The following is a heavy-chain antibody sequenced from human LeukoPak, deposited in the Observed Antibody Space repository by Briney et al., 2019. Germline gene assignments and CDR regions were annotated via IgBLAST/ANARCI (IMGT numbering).Heavy chain of an antibody. CDR1: GYTFTGYY. CDR3: ASSGGDIVVVPAVLYD. CDR2: INPNRGGT. Sequence: GASVKVSCKSSGYTFTGYYMHWVRQAPGQGLEWMGWINPNRGGTNYAQKFQGRVTMTRDTSISTAYMELSRLRSDDTAVYYCASSGGDIVVVPAVLYDWGQGTLVTVSS. V-gene: IGHV1-2*02. D-gene: IGHD2-2*01. J-gene: IGHJ4*02.